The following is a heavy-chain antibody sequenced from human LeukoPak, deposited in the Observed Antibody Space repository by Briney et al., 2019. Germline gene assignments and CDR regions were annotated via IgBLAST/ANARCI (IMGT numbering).Heavy chain of an antibody. V-gene: IGHV3-23*01. CDR1: GFTFSSYA. Sequence: PGGSLRLSCAASGFTFSSYAMSWVRQAPGKRLEWVSAISGSGGSTYYADSVKGRFTISRDNSKNTLYLQMSSLRAEDTAVYYCVKESGFMVAPNSAFDIWGQGTMVTVSS. D-gene: IGHD4/OR15-4a*01. J-gene: IGHJ3*02. CDR3: VKESGFMVAPNSAFDI. CDR2: ISGSGGST.